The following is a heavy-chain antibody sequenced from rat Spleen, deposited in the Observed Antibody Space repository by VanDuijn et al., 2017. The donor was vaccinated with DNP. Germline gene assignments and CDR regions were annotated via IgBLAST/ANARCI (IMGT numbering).Heavy chain of an antibody. CDR2: ISSDGSRT. V-gene: IGHV5-7*01. CDR3: ARPDA. D-gene: IGHD1-6*01. CDR1: GFTFSDYN. Sequence: EVQLVESGGGLVQPGRSLKLSCAASGFTFSDYNMAWVRQAPKKGLEWVATISSDGSRTYYRDSVKGRFTISRDNAKSTLYLQMDSLRSEDTATYYCARPDAWGQGVMVTVSS. J-gene: IGHJ2*01.